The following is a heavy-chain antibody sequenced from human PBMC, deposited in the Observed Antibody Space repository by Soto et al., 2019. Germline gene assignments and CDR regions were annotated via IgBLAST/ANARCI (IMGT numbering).Heavy chain of an antibody. CDR2: IDHSGST. CDR1: GGSFSGYY. CDR3: ARGREYYDFWSGYPSGYYGMDV. D-gene: IGHD3-3*01. J-gene: IGHJ6*02. V-gene: IGHV4-34*01. Sequence: SETLSLTCAVYGGSFSGYYWSWIRQPPGKGLEWIGEIDHSGSTNYNPSLKSRVTISVDTSKNQFSLKLSSVTAADTAVYYCARGREYYDFWSGYPSGYYGMDVWGQGTTVTVSS.